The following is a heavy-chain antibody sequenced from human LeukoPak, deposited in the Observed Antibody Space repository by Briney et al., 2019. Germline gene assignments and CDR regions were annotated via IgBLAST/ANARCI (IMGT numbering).Heavy chain of an antibody. V-gene: IGHV3-33*01. CDR3: AREGGSSSSLGY. J-gene: IGHJ4*02. Sequence: GGSLRLSCAASGSTFSSYGMHWVRQAPGKGLEWVAVIWYDGSNKYYADSVKGRFTISRDNSKNTLYLQMNSLRAEDTAVYYCAREGGSSSSLGYWGQGTLVTVSS. CDR1: GSTFSSYG. CDR2: IWYDGSNK. D-gene: IGHD6-6*01.